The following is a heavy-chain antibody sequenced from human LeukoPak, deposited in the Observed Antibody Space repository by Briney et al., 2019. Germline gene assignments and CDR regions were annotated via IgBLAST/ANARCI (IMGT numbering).Heavy chain of an antibody. CDR1: GGSISSSSYY. V-gene: IGHV4-39*01. J-gene: IGHJ4*02. CDR2: IYYSGCT. D-gene: IGHD4-17*01. Sequence: SETLSLTCTVSGGSISSSSYYWGWIRQPPGKGLEWIGSIYYSGCTYYNPSLKSRVTISVDTSKNQFSLKLSSVTAADTAVYYCASDTGDYGDYWGQGTLVTVSS. CDR3: ASDTGDYGDY.